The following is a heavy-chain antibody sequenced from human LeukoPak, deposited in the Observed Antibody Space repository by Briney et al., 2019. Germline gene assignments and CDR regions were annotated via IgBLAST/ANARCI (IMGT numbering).Heavy chain of an antibody. CDR2: ISGGGAST. D-gene: IGHD2-15*01. CDR1: GFTFSSYS. J-gene: IGHJ6*03. CDR3: AKNGDRGAYCSGGSCYPYYYYYMGV. Sequence: GGSLRLSCAASGFTFSSYSMNWVRRAPGKGLEWVSSISGGGASTYYADSVKGRFTISRDNSKNTLYLQMNSLRAEDTAIYYCAKNGDRGAYCSGGSCYPYYYYYMGVWGKGATVTISS. V-gene: IGHV3-23*01.